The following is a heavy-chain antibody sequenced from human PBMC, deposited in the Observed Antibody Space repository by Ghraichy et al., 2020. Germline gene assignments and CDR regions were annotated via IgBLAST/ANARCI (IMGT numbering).Heavy chain of an antibody. Sequence: SETLSLTCTVSGGSVSSGSYYWSWIRQPPGKGLEWIGYIYYSGSTNYNPSLKSRVTISVDTSKNQFSLKLSSVTAADTAVYYCARDPSSGIFAGRLSYWGQGTLVTVSS. D-gene: IGHD6-6*01. V-gene: IGHV4-61*01. CDR3: ARDPSSGIFAGRLSY. CDR2: IYYSGST. CDR1: GGSVSSGSYY. J-gene: IGHJ4*02.